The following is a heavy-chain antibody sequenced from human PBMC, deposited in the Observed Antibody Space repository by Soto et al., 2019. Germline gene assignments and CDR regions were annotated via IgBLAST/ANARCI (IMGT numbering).Heavy chain of an antibody. CDR1: GGSISSSSYY. V-gene: IGHV4-39*01. Sequence: SETLSLTCTVSGGSISSSSYYWGWIRQPPGKGLEWIGSIYYSGSTYYNSSLKSRVTISVDTSKNQFSLKLSSVTAADTAVYHCARPRPLRFLEWLFPTDDAFDIWGQGTMVTVSS. CDR3: ARPRPLRFLEWLFPTDDAFDI. CDR2: IYYSGST. D-gene: IGHD3-3*01. J-gene: IGHJ3*02.